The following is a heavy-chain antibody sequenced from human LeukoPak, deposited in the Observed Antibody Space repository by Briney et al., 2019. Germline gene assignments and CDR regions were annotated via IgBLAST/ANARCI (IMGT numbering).Heavy chain of an antibody. CDR3: ARGYYDFWSGYPHFDY. V-gene: IGHV4-59*01. Sequence: SETLSLTCTVSGGSISSYYWSWIRQPPGKGLEWIGYIYYSGSTNYNPSLKSRVTISVDTSKNQFSLKLNSVTAADTAVYYCARGYYDFWSGYPHFDYWGQGTLVTVSS. CDR1: GGSISSYY. J-gene: IGHJ4*02. D-gene: IGHD3-3*01. CDR2: IYYSGST.